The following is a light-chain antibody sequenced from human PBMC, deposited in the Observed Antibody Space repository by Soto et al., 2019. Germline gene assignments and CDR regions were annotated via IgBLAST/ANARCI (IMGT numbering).Light chain of an antibody. CDR3: QQLKTYPFT. V-gene: IGKV1-13*02. J-gene: IGKJ5*01. Sequence: AIQLTQSPSSLSASVGDRVSITCRESQGISSALAWYQHKPGKAPKILIYDASSLQSGVPSRFSGSESGTECTLTISSLQPEDFATYYCQQLKTYPFTFGQGTRLEIK. CDR2: DAS. CDR1: QGISSA.